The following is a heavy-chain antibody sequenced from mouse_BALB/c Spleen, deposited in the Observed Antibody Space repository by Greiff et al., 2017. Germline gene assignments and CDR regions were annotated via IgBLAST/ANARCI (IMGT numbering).Heavy chain of an antibody. CDR2: IYPGDGDT. CDR1: GYTFTSYW. J-gene: IGHJ4*01. V-gene: IGHV1-87*01. D-gene: IGHD1-1*01. CDR3: ARLLDYAMDY. Sequence: QVQLQQSGAELARPGASVKLSCKASGYTFTSYWMQWVKQRPGQGLEWIGAIYPGDGDTRYTQKFKGKATLTADKSSSTAYMQLSSLASEDSAVYYCARLLDYAMDYWGQGTSVTVSS.